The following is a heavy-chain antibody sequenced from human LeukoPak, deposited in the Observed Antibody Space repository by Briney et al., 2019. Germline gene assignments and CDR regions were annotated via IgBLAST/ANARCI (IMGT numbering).Heavy chain of an antibody. J-gene: IGHJ4*02. CDR1: SSSISNYY. CDR3: AREPLGDYGGNSGFDS. CDR2: NYYSGGT. Sequence: SETLSLTCTVSSSSISNYYWNWIRQPPGKRLEWIGYNYYSGGTNYNPSLKSRITISVDTSKNQFSLKLTSFTAADTAVYYCAREPLGDYGGNSGFDSWGQGSLVTVSS. V-gene: IGHV4-59*01. D-gene: IGHD4-23*01.